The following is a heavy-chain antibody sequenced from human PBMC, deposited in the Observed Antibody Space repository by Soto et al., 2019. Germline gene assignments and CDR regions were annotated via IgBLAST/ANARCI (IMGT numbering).Heavy chain of an antibody. CDR3: ASGYSGYDAFDI. CDR1: GGSISSSNW. V-gene: IGHV4-4*02. Sequence: TSETLSLTCAVSGGSISSSNWWSWVRQPPGKGLEWIGEIYHSGSTNYNPSLKSRVTISVDKSKNQFSLKLSSVTAADTAVYYCASGYSGYDAFDIWGQGTRVTVSS. J-gene: IGHJ3*02. D-gene: IGHD5-12*01. CDR2: IYHSGST.